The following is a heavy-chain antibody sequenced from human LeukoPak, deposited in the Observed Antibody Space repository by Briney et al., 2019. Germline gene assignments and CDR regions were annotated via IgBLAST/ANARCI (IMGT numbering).Heavy chain of an antibody. J-gene: IGHJ4*02. CDR1: GGSFSGYY. V-gene: IGHV4-34*01. Sequence: SETLSLTCAVYGGSFSGYYWSWIRRPPGKGLEWIGEINHSGSTNYNPSLKSRVTISVDTSKNQFSLKLSSVTAADTAVYYCARSGIAARPGNDYWGQGTLVTVSS. CDR3: ARSGIAARPGNDY. CDR2: INHSGST. D-gene: IGHD6-6*01.